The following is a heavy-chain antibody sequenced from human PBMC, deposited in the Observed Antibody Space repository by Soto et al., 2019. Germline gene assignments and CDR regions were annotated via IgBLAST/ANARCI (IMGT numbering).Heavy chain of an antibody. D-gene: IGHD3-10*01. CDR1: GGSISTSSYF. CDR3: ARHRWGSGSYSGLLDF. Sequence: PSETLSLTCSVSGGSISTSSYFWGWIRQPPGKGLEWVGAVHYSGSANYRSSLQSRVTISVDTSQNQFSLRLRSVTAADTAVYYCARHRWGSGSYSGLLDFWGQGAMVTGSS. J-gene: IGHJ4*02. CDR2: VHYSGSA. V-gene: IGHV4-39*01.